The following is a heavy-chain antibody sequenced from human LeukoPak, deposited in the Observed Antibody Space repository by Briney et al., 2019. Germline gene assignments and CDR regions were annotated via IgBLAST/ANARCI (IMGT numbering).Heavy chain of an antibody. CDR1: GFTFDDYA. J-gene: IGHJ4*02. D-gene: IGHD6-19*01. CDR2: ISWNSGSI. V-gene: IGHV3-9*01. CDR3: AKDTEVAGGFDY. Sequence: GRSLRLSCAASGFTFDDYAMHWVRQAPGKGLEWVSGISWNSGSIGYADSVKGRFTISRDNAKNSLYLQMNSLRAEDTALYYCAKDTEVAGGFDYWGQGTLVTVSS.